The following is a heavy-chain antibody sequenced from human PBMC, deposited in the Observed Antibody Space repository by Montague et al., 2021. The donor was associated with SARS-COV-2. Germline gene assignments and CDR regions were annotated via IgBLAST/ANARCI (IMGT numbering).Heavy chain of an antibody. Sequence: PALVKPTQTLTLTCTFSGFSLSTSGICVSWIRQPPGKALEWLARXDWDDDKYYSTSLKARLTISKDTSKNQVVLTMTNMDPVDTATYYCARTSIPAAGTGFDIWGPGTMVTVSS. D-gene: IGHD6-13*01. V-gene: IGHV2-70*11. CDR1: GFSLSTSGIC. J-gene: IGHJ3*02. CDR2: XDWDDDK. CDR3: ARTSIPAAGTGFDI.